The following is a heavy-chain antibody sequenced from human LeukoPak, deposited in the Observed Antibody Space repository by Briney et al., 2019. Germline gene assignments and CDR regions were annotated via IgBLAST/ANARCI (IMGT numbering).Heavy chain of an antibody. CDR2: ISRDGSDK. Sequence: GGSLRLSCAASGFTFSSYGMHWVPQAPGKGLEGVAVISRDGSDKFYADPVKGRFTISRDNSKNTLYLQIDSLRAEDTAMYYCAKPLGTSTIDFLIDYWDQGTLVTVSS. J-gene: IGHJ4*02. V-gene: IGHV3-30*18. CDR3: AKPLGTSTIDFLIDY. CDR1: GFTFSSYG. D-gene: IGHD7-27*01.